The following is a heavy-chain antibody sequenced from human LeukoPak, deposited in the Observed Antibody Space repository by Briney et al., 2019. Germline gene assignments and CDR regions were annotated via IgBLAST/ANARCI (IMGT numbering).Heavy chain of an antibody. Sequence: GGSLRLSCAASGFTFSSYSMNWVRQAPGKGLEWVATVSGSGDRMYHADSVKGRFTISRDNSKNTISLQMNSLRAEDTALYYCAKAAAAPGFDFWGQATLVTV. J-gene: IGHJ4*02. V-gene: IGHV3-23*01. CDR3: AKAAAAPGFDF. CDR2: VSGSGDRM. D-gene: IGHD6-13*01. CDR1: GFTFSSYS.